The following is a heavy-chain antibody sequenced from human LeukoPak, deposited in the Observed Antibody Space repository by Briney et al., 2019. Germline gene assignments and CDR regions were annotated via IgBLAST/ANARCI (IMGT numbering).Heavy chain of an antibody. J-gene: IGHJ5*02. Sequence: GCLRLSSVASGVTFSTYWTRWVCQAPGKGRGSGANIKHDGGESYYVDSVKGRFSISRDNAKNPLFLQMNSLRVEDTAVYYCKMALRGSNGESWGQGTLVTVSS. D-gene: IGHD3-10*01. CDR1: GVTFSTYW. V-gene: IGHV3-7*01. CDR2: IKHDGGES. CDR3: KMALRGSNGES.